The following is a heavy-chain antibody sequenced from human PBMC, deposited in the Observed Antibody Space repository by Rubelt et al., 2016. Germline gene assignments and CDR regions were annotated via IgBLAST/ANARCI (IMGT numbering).Heavy chain of an antibody. CDR2: IFHSGPT. J-gene: IGHJ6*02. D-gene: IGHD2/OR15-2a*01. Sequence: QVQLQESGPGLVKPSETLSLPFPVSGGSLHSSHLASIRQPPGEGLGWIGVIFHSGPTSTQPPPTNRDTISVDTTKKQISLKLSSGTSADTAVYYCARDSKYQGLDVWGQGTTVTVSS. V-gene: IGHV4-59*01. CDR3: ARDSKYQGLDV. CDR1: GGSLHSSH.